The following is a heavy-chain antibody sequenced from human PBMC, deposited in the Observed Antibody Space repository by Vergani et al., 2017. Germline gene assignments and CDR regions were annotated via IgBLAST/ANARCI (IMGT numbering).Heavy chain of an antibody. Sequence: EVQLVQSGAEVKKTGATVKISCKVSGYTFTDYYMHWVQQAPGKGLEWMGLVDTEDGETLYAEKFKVRVTITADTSTDTADMELSSLRSEETAVYYCATTTNPLCYFDDWGQGTLVTVSS. CDR1: GYTFTDYY. CDR3: ATTTNPLCYFDD. V-gene: IGHV1-69-2*01. D-gene: IGHD1-14*01. CDR2: VDTEDGET. J-gene: IGHJ4*02.